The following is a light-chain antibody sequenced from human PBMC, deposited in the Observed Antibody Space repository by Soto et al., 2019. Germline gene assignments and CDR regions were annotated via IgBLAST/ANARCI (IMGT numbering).Light chain of an antibody. CDR3: SSYTTSTTVI. Sequence: QSALTQPASVSGSPGQSITISCAGTSSDIGNFNYVSWYQQHPGNAPKLMIYEVTNRPTGVSNPFSGSKSGNTASLTISGLQAEDEADYYCSSYTTSTTVIFGGGTQLTV. CDR1: SSDIGNFNY. J-gene: IGLJ2*01. V-gene: IGLV2-14*01. CDR2: EVT.